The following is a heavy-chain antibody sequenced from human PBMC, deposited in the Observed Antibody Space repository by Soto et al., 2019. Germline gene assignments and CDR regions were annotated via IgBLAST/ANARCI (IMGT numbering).Heavy chain of an antibody. J-gene: IGHJ4*02. CDR3: ATASTIFGVAIPHFDY. Sequence: SETLSLTCTVSGGSISSGDYYWSWIRQPPGKGLEWIGYIYYSGSTYYNPSLKSRVTISVDTSKNQFSLKLSSVTAADTAVYYCATASTIFGVAIPHFDYWGQGTLVTVSS. V-gene: IGHV4-30-4*01. CDR2: IYYSGST. CDR1: GGSISSGDYY. D-gene: IGHD3-3*01.